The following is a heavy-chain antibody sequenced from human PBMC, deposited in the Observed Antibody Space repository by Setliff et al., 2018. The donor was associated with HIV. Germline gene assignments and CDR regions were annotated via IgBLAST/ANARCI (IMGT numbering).Heavy chain of an antibody. CDR2: LHFSGTA. Sequence: SETLSLTCSVSGGSIVNYFWSWVRQAAGKGPECIGRLHFSGTAATYNPSLKSRVTMSMDPSKNQFSLKLKSVTAADTAVYYCARGAPIGVRNYMDVWGNGTTVTVSS. V-gene: IGHV4-4*07. J-gene: IGHJ6*03. CDR1: GGSIVNYF. CDR3: ARGAPIGVRNYMDV. D-gene: IGHD3-10*01.